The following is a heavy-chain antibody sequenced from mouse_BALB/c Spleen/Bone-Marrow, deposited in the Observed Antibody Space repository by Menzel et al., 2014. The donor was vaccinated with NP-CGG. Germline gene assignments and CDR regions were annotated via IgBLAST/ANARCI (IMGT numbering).Heavy chain of an antibody. CDR2: IDPNTYYT. Sequence: VQLQESRAELAKPGASVKMSCKASGYTFTNYWMHWVKQRPGQGLEWIGYIDPNTYYTRYNQKFKDKATLTADKSSSTAYLHLSSLTSEDSAVYYCARYCDAYWGQGTLVTVSA. V-gene: IGHV1-7*01. CDR1: GYTFTNYW. D-gene: IGHD2-13*01. J-gene: IGHJ3*01. CDR3: ARYCDAY.